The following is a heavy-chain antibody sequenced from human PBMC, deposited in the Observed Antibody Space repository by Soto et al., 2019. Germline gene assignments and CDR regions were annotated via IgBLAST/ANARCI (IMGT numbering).Heavy chain of an antibody. CDR1: GFTFSSYS. D-gene: IGHD5-12*01. J-gene: IGHJ6*02. CDR3: ARARLRYRGYDRQGTGYYYYGMDV. Sequence: EVQLVESGGGLVKPGGSLRLSCAASGFTFSSYSMNWVRQAPGKGLEWVSSISSSSSYIYYADSVKGRFTISRDNAKNTLYLQITSRGAEDTAVYYCARARLRYRGYDRQGTGYYYYGMDVWGQGTTVTVSS. V-gene: IGHV3-21*01. CDR2: ISSSSSYI.